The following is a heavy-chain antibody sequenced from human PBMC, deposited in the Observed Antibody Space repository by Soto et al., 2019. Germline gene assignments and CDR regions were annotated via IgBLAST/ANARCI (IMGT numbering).Heavy chain of an antibody. Sequence: QVRLVESGGGVVQPGRSLRLSCAASGFNFGVFGMHWVRQAPGKGLEWLSVLSYEGSEEYYADSVRGRFTISRDNSKNTLFLQMDSLRVEDTAVYYCALTRRSSLLEVAGHGFEYWGQGTLVTVS. V-gene: IGHV3-30*03. D-gene: IGHD6-19*01. CDR2: LSYEGSEE. J-gene: IGHJ4*02. CDR3: ALTRRSSLLEVAGHGFEY. CDR1: GFNFGVFG.